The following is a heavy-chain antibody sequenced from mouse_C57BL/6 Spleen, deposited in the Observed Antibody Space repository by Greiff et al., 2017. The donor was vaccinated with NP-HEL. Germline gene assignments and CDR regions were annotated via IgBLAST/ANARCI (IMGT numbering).Heavy chain of an antibody. V-gene: IGHV14-2*01. Sequence: EVQLQQSGAELVKPGASVKLSCTASGFNIKDYYMHWVKQRTEQGLEWIGRIDPEDGETKYAPKFQGKATITADTSSNTAYLQLSSLTSEDTAVYYCARSLITTVVAGWDYAMDYWGQGTSVTVSS. CDR3: ARSLITTVVAGWDYAMDY. D-gene: IGHD1-1*01. J-gene: IGHJ4*01. CDR1: GFNIKDYY. CDR2: IDPEDGET.